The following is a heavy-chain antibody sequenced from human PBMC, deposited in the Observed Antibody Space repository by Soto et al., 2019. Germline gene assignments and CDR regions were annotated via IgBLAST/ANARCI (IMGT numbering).Heavy chain of an antibody. CDR3: ARPRSMSSSGFDI. V-gene: IGHV3-74*01. D-gene: IGHD1-26*01. CDR2: ISPDGSVT. J-gene: IGHJ3*02. CDR1: GTTFRSPW. Sequence: EVQLVESGGGLVQPGGPREFPFQPPGTTFRSPWINWVRQAPGQGPVGVSRISPDGSVTDYADFVEGRFTISRDNAKNTLYLQMSSLRAEDTAVYYCARPRSMSSSGFDIWGQGTMVIVSS.